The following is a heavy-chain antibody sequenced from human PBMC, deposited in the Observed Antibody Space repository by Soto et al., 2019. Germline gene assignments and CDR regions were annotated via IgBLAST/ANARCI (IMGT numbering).Heavy chain of an antibody. CDR2: ISAYNGNT. J-gene: IGHJ4*02. CDR3: ARTYYDFWSGYYFDY. Sequence: QVQLVQSGAEVKKPGASVKVSCKASGYTFTSYGISWVRQAPGQGLEWMGWISAYNGNTNYAQKLQGRVTMTTDTSTSTGYMELRSLRSDDTAVYYCARTYYDFWSGYYFDYWGQGTLVTVSS. V-gene: IGHV1-18*01. D-gene: IGHD3-3*01. CDR1: GYTFTSYG.